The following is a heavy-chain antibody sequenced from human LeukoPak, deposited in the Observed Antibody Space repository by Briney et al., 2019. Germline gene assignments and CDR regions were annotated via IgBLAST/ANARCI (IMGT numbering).Heavy chain of an antibody. CDR1: GFTFSSYG. D-gene: IGHD2-21*02. Sequence: PGGSLRLSCAASGFTFSSYGMHWVRQAPGKGLEWVAFIRYDGSNKYYADSVKGRFTISRDNSKNTLYLQMNSLRAEDTAVYYCAKDALPYCGGDYYPPLDYWGQGTLVTVSS. V-gene: IGHV3-30*02. CDR2: IRYDGSNK. CDR3: AKDALPYCGGDYYPPLDY. J-gene: IGHJ4*02.